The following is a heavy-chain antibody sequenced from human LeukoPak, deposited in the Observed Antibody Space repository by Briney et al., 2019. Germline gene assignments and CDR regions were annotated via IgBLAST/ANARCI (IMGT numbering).Heavy chain of an antibody. J-gene: IGHJ4*02. CDR3: AKEHMAAAVYYFDY. Sequence: GGSLRLSCAASGFDFSTYAINWVRQAPGKGLEWVSSINPSSGNTYYADSVKGRFTISGDNSKNTLCLQMNSLRAEDTAVYYCAKEHMAAAVYYFDYWGQGTLVTVSS. V-gene: IGHV3-23*01. D-gene: IGHD2-15*01. CDR2: INPSSGNT. CDR1: GFDFSTYA.